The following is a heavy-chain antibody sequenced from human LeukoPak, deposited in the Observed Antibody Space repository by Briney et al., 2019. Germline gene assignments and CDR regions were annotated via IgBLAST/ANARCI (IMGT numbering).Heavy chain of an antibody. J-gene: IGHJ4*02. CDR2: IRSRANNYAT. Sequence: GGSLRLSCATSGFNFDRYTIHWVRQASGKGLEWVGRIRSRANNYATAYAVSVKGRFTISRDDSTNTAYLQMNSLKTEDTAVYYCTSYDFWKSFDYWGQGTLVTVSS. CDR1: GFNFDRYT. D-gene: IGHD3-3*01. V-gene: IGHV3-73*01. CDR3: TSYDFWKSFDY.